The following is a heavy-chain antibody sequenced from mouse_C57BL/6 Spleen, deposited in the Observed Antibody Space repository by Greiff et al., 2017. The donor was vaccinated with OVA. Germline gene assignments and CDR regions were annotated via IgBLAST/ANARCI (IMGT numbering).Heavy chain of an antibody. CDR2: INPNNGGT. D-gene: IGHD3-1*01. CDR3: AKSGLLRTWFAY. CDR1: GYTFTDYY. J-gene: IGHJ3*01. V-gene: IGHV1-26*01. Sequence: EVQLQQSGPELVKPGASVKISCKASGYTFTDYYMNWVKQSHGKSLEWIGDINPNNGGTSYNKKFKGKATLTVDKSSSTAYMEVRSLTSEDTAVYYGAKSGLLRTWFAYWGQGTLVTVSA.